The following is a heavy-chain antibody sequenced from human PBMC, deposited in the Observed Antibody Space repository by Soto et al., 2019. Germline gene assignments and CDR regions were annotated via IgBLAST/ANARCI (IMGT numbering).Heavy chain of an antibody. V-gene: IGHV5-51*01. Sequence: PGESLKISCKGSGYSFTSYWIGWVRQMPGKGLEWMGIIYPGDSDTRYSPSFQGQVTISADKSISTAYLQWSSLKASDTAMYYCASHLDPYYYDSSGSYYFDYWGQGTLVTVSS. J-gene: IGHJ4*02. CDR1: GYSFTSYW. CDR2: IYPGDSDT. D-gene: IGHD3-22*01. CDR3: ASHLDPYYYDSSGSYYFDY.